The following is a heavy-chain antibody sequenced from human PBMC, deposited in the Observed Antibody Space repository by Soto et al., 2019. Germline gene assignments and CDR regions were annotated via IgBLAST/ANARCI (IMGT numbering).Heavy chain of an antibody. CDR1: GYTFTSYA. CDR2: ISGSGGST. Sequence: VQLVQSGAEVKKPGASVKVSCKASGYTFTSYAMSWVRQAPGKGLEWVSAISGSGGSTYYADSVKGRFTISRDNSKNTLYLQMNSLRAEDTAVYYCANHNWNYAPFDYWGQGTLVTVSS. J-gene: IGHJ4*02. V-gene: IGHV3-23*04. D-gene: IGHD1-7*01. CDR3: ANHNWNYAPFDY.